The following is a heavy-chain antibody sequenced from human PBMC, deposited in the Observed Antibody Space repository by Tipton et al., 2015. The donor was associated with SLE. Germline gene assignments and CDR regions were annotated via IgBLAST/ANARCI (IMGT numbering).Heavy chain of an antibody. D-gene: IGHD6-19*01. Sequence: VQLVQSGAEVKKPGESLKISCKGSGYSFTSYWIGWVRQMPGKGLEWMGIIYPGDSDTRYSPSFQGQVTISRDNAKNSLYLQMNSLRAEDTAVYYCARDLGVAVAGLWGFDYWGQGTLVTVSS. CDR2: IYPGDSDT. CDR3: ARDLGVAVAGLWGFDY. V-gene: IGHV5-51*03. J-gene: IGHJ4*02. CDR1: GYSFTSYW.